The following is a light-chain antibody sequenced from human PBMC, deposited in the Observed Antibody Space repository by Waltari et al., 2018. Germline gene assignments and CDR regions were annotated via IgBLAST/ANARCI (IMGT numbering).Light chain of an antibody. CDR1: QSVRRY. CDR2: DSS. CDR3: QHRSVWPLT. Sequence: VVLTQSPATLSLFPGERATLSCRASQSVRRYLAWYQQKPGQAPRLLIYDSSNRATGIPVRFSGSGSGTDFTLTISSLEPEDSAVYYCQHRSVWPLTFGGGTKVEIK. V-gene: IGKV3-11*01. J-gene: IGKJ4*01.